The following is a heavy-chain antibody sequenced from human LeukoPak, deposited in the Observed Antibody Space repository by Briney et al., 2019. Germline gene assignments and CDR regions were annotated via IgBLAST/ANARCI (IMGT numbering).Heavy chain of an antibody. CDR1: GGTFSSYV. Sequence: GASVKVSCKASGGTFSSYVISWVRQAPGQGLEWMGGIISIFGTANYAQKFQGRVTITADESTSTAYMELSSLRSEDTAVYYCARPIKRAFDIWGQGTMVTVSS. V-gene: IGHV1-69*13. D-gene: IGHD3-9*01. J-gene: IGHJ3*02. CDR3: ARPIKRAFDI. CDR2: IISIFGTA.